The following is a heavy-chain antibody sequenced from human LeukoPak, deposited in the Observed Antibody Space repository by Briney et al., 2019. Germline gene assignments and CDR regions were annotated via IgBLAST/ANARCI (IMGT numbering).Heavy chain of an antibody. CDR3: ARQLTGDHWFDP. D-gene: IGHD7-27*01. V-gene: IGHV3-48*03. Sequence: PGGSLRLSCAASGFTFRTYEMNWVRQAPGKGLEWVSYIGTIITTTYYADSVKGRFTVSRDNAKNSLYLQMNSLRAEDTAVYYCARQLTGDHWFDPWGQGTLVTVSS. CDR2: IGTIITTT. J-gene: IGHJ5*02. CDR1: GFTFRTYE.